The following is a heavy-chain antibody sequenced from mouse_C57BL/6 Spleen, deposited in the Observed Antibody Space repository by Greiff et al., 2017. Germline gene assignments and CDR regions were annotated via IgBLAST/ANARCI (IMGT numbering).Heavy chain of an antibody. Sequence: DVKLVESGGGLVQPGGSLKLSCAASGFTFSDYYMYWVRQTPEKRLEWVAYISNGGGSTYYPDTVKGRFTISRDNAKNTLYLQMSRLKSEDTAMYYCARHVRDALDYWGQGTTLTVSS. CDR1: GFTFSDYY. V-gene: IGHV5-12*01. CDR3: ARHVRDALDY. CDR2: ISNGGGST. J-gene: IGHJ2*01.